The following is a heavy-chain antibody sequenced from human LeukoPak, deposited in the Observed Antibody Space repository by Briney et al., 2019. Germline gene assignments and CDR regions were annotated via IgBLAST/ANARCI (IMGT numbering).Heavy chain of an antibody. CDR1: GFFFSNYA. D-gene: IGHD5-12*01. J-gene: IGHJ5*02. V-gene: IGHV3-64*01. CDR2: ITGDGSTP. Sequence: GGSLRLSCAPSGFFFSNYAMNWVRQAPGKGLEYVSAITGDGSTPYYANSVKGRFTISRDNSRNTLYLQMGSLRSEDMAVYYCARVGFSGYDSWGQGTLVTVSS. CDR3: ARVGFSGYDS.